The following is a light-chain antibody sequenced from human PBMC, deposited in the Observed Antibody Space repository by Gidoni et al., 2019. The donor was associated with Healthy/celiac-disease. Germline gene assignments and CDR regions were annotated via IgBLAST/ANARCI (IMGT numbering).Light chain of an antibody. J-gene: IGLJ3*02. CDR3: SSDTSSSTVV. CDR1: SSDIGDYNY. Sequence: QSALTQPASASGSPGQSITISCTGTSSDIGDYNYVSWYQQHPGKAPKLMIYDVSKRPSGVSNRLSGSKAGKTASLTISGLQAEDEADYYCSSDTSSSTVVFGGGTKLTVL. CDR2: DVS. V-gene: IGLV2-14*03.